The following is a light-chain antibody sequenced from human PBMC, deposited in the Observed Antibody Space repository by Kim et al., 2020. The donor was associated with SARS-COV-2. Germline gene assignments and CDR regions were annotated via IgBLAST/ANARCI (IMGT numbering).Light chain of an antibody. CDR3: CSYAGSSTWV. CDR1: SSDVGSYNL. CDR2: EGS. V-gene: IGLV2-23*01. Sequence: GQSITISCTGTSSDVGSYNLVSWYQQHPGKATKLMIYEGSKRPSGVSNRFSGSKSGNTASLTISGLQADDEADYYCCSYAGSSTWVFGGGTQLTVL. J-gene: IGLJ3*02.